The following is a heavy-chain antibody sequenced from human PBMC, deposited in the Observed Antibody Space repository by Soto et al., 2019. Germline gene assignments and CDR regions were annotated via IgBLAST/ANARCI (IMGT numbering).Heavy chain of an antibody. CDR3: AREGVYSDYGDAFAI. V-gene: IGHV3-23*01. J-gene: IGHJ3*02. CDR2: ISGSVGVT. Sequence: PVGPQRLSNSAGGCTFVGHAMSRVRQAPWKGLEWVSHISGSVGVTYYADSVKGRFTISRDNSKNTLNLQMNRLRVEDTAVYYCAREGVYSDYGDAFAIWGQGTMVPVSS. D-gene: IGHD5-12*01. CDR1: GCTFVGHA.